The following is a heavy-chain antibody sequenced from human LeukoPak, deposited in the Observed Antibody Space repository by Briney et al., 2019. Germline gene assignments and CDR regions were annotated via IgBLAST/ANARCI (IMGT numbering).Heavy chain of an antibody. J-gene: IGHJ5*02. CDR3: AKGDFIYYDTPLDP. D-gene: IGHD3-22*01. Sequence: GGSLRLSCAASRFTFSSYVMHWVRQAPGKGLEWVAVISYDGSNKYYADSVKGRFTISRDNSKNTLYLQMNSLRAEDTAVYYCAKGDFIYYDTPLDPWGQGTLVTVSS. V-gene: IGHV3-30*18. CDR1: RFTFSSYV. CDR2: ISYDGSNK.